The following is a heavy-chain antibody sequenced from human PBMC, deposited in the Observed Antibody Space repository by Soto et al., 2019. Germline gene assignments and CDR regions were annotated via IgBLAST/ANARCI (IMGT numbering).Heavy chain of an antibody. V-gene: IGHV4-31*03. CDR3: ARLGGFYQSLDS. D-gene: IGHD3-22*01. J-gene: IGHJ5*01. CDR2: IYYSGST. CDR1: GGSISSGGYY. Sequence: SETLSLTCTVSGGSISSGGYYWSWIRQHPGKGLEWIGYIYYSGSTYYNPSLKSRVTISVDTSKNQFSLKLTSVTAADTAVYYCARLGGFYQSLDSWGQGTLVTVSS.